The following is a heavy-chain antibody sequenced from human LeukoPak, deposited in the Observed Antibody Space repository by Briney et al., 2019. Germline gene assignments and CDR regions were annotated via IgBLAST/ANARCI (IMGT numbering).Heavy chain of an antibody. D-gene: IGHD6-19*01. V-gene: IGHV3-53*01. CDR2: IYRGYT. J-gene: IGHJ4*02. Sequence: GGSLRLSCAASGFTVSSINMSWVRQAPGKGLEWVSIIYRGYTYYADPVKGRFTISRDNSKNTLDLQMNSLRDEDTGVYYCARSGGYSSGWHIDYWGQGTLVTVSS. CDR1: GFTVSSIN. CDR3: ARSGGYSSGWHIDY.